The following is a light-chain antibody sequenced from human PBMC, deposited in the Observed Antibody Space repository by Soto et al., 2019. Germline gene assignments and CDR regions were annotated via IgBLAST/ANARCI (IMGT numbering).Light chain of an antibody. V-gene: IGLV2-14*01. J-gene: IGLJ1*01. CDR3: CSYTTSSSYV. Sequence: QSALTQPASVSGSPGQSITISCTGTSSDVGGFNYVSWYQQHPGKAPKLLIFDVYSRPSGISNRFSGSKSGNTASLTISGLQAEDEADYCCCSYTTSSSYVFGAGTKVTVL. CDR2: DVY. CDR1: SSDVGGFNY.